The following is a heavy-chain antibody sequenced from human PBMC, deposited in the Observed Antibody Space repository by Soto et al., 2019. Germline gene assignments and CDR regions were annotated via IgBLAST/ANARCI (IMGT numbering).Heavy chain of an antibody. CDR3: ARANTYYYDSSGYSIFDY. D-gene: IGHD3-22*01. CDR2: IYYSGST. Sequence: SETLSLTCTVSGGSISSYYWSWIRQPPGKGLEWIGYIYYSGSTNYNPSLKSRVTISVDTSKNQFSLKLSSVTAADTAVYYCARANTYYYDSSGYSIFDYWGQGTLVTVPQ. J-gene: IGHJ4*02. CDR1: GGSISSYY. V-gene: IGHV4-59*01.